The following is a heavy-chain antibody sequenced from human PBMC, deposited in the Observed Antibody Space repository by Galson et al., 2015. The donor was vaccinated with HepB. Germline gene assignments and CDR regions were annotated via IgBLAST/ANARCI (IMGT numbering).Heavy chain of an antibody. CDR2: ISYDGSNK. CDR1: GFTFSSYG. V-gene: IGHV3-30*18. J-gene: IGHJ4*02. Sequence: SLRLSCAASGFTFSSYGVHWVRQAPGKGLEWVAVISYDGSNKYYADSVKGRFTISRDNSKNTLYLQMNSLRAEDTAVYYCAKDLWQQLGFDYWGQGTLVTVSS. D-gene: IGHD6-13*01. CDR3: AKDLWQQLGFDY.